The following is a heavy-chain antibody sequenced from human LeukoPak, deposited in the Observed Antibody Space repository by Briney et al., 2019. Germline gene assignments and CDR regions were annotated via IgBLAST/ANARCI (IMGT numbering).Heavy chain of an antibody. CDR2: ISYDGSNK. V-gene: IGHV3-30*18. J-gene: IGHJ4*02. CDR1: GFTFSSYG. CDR3: AKIATVVTTGDY. Sequence: GGSLRLSCAASGFTFSSYGMHWVRQAPGKGLEWVAVISYDGSNKYYADSVKGRFTISRDNSKNTLYLQMNSLRAEDTAVYYCAKIATVVTTGDYWGQGTLVTVSS. D-gene: IGHD4-23*01.